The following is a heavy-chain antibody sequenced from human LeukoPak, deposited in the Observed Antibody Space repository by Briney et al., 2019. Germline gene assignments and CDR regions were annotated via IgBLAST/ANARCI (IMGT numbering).Heavy chain of an antibody. CDR3: ASDWDDVFDI. D-gene: IGHD1-26*01. CDR2: IFHSGST. Sequence: PSETLSLTCTVSGGSISSYYWTWIRRPPGKGLEWIGYIFHSGSTNYNPSLKTRATISIDTSKNQISLHLTSVTAADTAVYYCASDWDDVFDIWGQGTMVTVSS. V-gene: IGHV4-59*01. CDR1: GGSISSYY. J-gene: IGHJ3*02.